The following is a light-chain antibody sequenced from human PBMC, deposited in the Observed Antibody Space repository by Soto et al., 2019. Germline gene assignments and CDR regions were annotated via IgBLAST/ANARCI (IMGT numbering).Light chain of an antibody. CDR3: QQFQSYALT. CDR1: QGISSA. V-gene: IGKV1-13*02. CDR2: AAS. J-gene: IGKJ4*01. Sequence: AIQLTQSPSSLSASVGDRVTITCRASQGISSALAWYQHKPGRAPRLLIYAASSLQSGVSSGFSGSGSGTDFTLTISSLQPEDFATYYCQQFQSYALTFGGGTKLEIK.